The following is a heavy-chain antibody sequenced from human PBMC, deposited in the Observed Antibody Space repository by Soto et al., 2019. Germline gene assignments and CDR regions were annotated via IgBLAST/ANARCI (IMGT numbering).Heavy chain of an antibody. V-gene: IGHV2-5*02. CDR3: AHRPRGYSYYFDY. D-gene: IGHD5-18*01. J-gene: IGHJ4*02. CDR2: LYWDDDE. CDR1: GFSLSTRGVG. Sequence: QITLKESGPTLVKPTQTLTLTCTFSGFSLSTRGVGVGWIRQPPGKALEWLALLYWDDDEGYSPSLKSRLTSTKDTSTNQVVLTVTNMDPVDTATYYCAHRPRGYSYYFDYWGQGTLVTVSS.